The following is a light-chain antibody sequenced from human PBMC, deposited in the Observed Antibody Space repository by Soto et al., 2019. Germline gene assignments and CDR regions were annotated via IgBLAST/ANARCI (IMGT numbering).Light chain of an antibody. V-gene: IGLV2-11*01. CDR3: CSYAGSYLNYV. Sequence: QSALTQPRSVSGSPGQSVTISCTGTSSDVDGYNYVSWYQQHPGKAPKLMIYDVSKRPSGVPDRFSGSKSGNTASLTISGLQAEDEADYYCCSYAGSYLNYVFGTGTKLTVL. CDR2: DVS. J-gene: IGLJ1*01. CDR1: SSDVDGYNY.